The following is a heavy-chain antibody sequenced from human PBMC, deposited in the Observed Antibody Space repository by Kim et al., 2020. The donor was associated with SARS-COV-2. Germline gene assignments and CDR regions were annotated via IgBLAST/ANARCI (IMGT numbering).Heavy chain of an antibody. D-gene: IGHD3-22*01. Sequence: SETLSLTCTVSGGTISSYYWSWIRQPAGKGLEWIGRIYTSGSTNYNPSLKSRVTMSVDTSKNQFSLKLSSVTAADTAVYYCARVQMDSSGYTTPYYYYYMDVWGKGTTVTVSS. CDR1: GGTISSYY. V-gene: IGHV4-4*07. CDR3: ARVQMDSSGYTTPYYYYYMDV. J-gene: IGHJ6*03. CDR2: IYTSGST.